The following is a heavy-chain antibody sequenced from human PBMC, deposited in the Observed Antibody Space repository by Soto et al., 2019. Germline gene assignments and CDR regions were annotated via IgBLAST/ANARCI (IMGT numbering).Heavy chain of an antibody. D-gene: IGHD2-15*01. Sequence: EVHLVESGGGLVKPGGSLRLSCAVSGFTFSSCTMNWVRQAPGKGLEWVSSISPSTSHIYYADSVKGRFTISRDNAKHSLFLKMNSLRAEDTAVYYCSGCSGGACHQNYGMDVWGQGTTVTVSS. CDR3: SGCSGGACHQNYGMDV. V-gene: IGHV3-21*01. CDR2: ISPSTSHI. CDR1: GFTFSSCT. J-gene: IGHJ6*02.